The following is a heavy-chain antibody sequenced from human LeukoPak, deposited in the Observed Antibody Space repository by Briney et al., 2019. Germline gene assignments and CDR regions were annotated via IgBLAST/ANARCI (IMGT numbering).Heavy chain of an antibody. Sequence: HPGGSLRLSCAASGFTFSNYAMSWVRQAPGKGLEWVSAISGSASSTYYADSVKGRFTISRDNSKNTLYLQMNSLRAEDTAVYYCARDILRYFENWFDPWGQGTLVTVSS. CDR2: ISGSASST. CDR3: ARDILRYFENWFDP. V-gene: IGHV3-23*01. J-gene: IGHJ5*02. D-gene: IGHD3-9*01. CDR1: GFTFSNYA.